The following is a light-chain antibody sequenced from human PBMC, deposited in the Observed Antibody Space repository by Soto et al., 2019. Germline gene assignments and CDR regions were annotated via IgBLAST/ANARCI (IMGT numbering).Light chain of an antibody. Sequence: DIQMTQSPSTLSASVGDRVTITCRASQSISSWLAWYQQKPGKAPKLLIYDASSLESGVPSRFSGSGSGTESTLTISSLQPDDFATYYCQQYNSWWTFGRGTKV. CDR3: QQYNSWWT. V-gene: IGKV1-5*01. J-gene: IGKJ1*01. CDR1: QSISSW. CDR2: DAS.